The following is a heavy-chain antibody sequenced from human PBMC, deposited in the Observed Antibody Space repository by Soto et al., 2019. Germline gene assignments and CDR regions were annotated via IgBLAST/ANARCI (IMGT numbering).Heavy chain of an antibody. CDR2: IYHSGST. CDR1: GVSINSANW. CDR3: ARYCGGGSCYLGAFDI. D-gene: IGHD2-15*01. Sequence: QMQLQESGPGLVKPSGTLSLTCTVSGVSINSANWWTWVRQSPGKGLEWIGEIYHSGSTNFNPSLKSRVTISVDNSKNQFYLELTSVIAADTAVYYCARYCGGGSCYLGAFDIWGQGTMVTVSS. J-gene: IGHJ3*02. V-gene: IGHV4-4*02.